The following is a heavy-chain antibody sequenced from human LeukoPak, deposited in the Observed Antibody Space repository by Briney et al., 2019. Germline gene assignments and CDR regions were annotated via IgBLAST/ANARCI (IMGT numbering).Heavy chain of an antibody. CDR2: IYSGGST. CDR1: GFTVSSNY. J-gene: IGHJ6*03. V-gene: IGHV3-53*01. Sequence: PGGSLRLSCAASGFTVSSNYMSWVRQAPGKGLEWVSVIYSGGSTYYADSVKGRFTISRDNSKNTLYLQMNSLRAEDTAVYYCASTRYYYYYYMDVWGKGTTVTVSS. CDR3: ASTRYYYYYYMDV.